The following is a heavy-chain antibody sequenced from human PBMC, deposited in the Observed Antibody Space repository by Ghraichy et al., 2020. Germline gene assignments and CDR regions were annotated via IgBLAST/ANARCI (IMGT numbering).Heavy chain of an antibody. D-gene: IGHD5-12*01. J-gene: IGHJ4*02. V-gene: IGHV3-48*03. CDR1: GFTFSHHD. CDR3: ARRGSCGFQDY. Sequence: GGSLRLSCAVSGFTFSHHDMKWVRQAPGKGLEWVSYISGSGGDIFYADSVKGRFTVSRDNAKNLMYLQMNSLRADDTAVYYCARRGSCGFQDYWGQGTLVTVSS. CDR2: ISGSGGDI.